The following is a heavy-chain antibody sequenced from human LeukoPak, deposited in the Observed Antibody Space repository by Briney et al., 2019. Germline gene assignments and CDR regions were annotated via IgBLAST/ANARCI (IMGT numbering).Heavy chain of an antibody. D-gene: IGHD6-19*01. CDR1: GGSFSGYY. V-gene: IGHV4-34*01. CDR2: INHSGST. CDR3: ARGGGSSGYYFDY. J-gene: IGHJ4*02. Sequence: SETLSRTCAVYGGSFSGYYWSWIRQPPGKGLEWIGEINHSGSTNYNPSLKSRVTISVDTSKNQFFLKLTSVTAADTAVYYCARGGGSSGYYFDYWGQGTLVTVSS.